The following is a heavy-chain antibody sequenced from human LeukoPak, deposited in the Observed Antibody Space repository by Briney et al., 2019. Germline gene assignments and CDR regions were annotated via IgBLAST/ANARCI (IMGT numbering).Heavy chain of an antibody. D-gene: IGHD2-15*01. J-gene: IGHJ3*02. CDR2: ISGSGGST. Sequence: GGSLRLSXAASGFTFSSYGMHWVRQAPGKGLEWVSAISGSGGSTYYADSVKGRFTISRDNSKNTLYLQMNSLRAEDTAVYYCANPILPEVVVAVSDAFDIWGQGTMVTVSS. V-gene: IGHV3-23*01. CDR3: ANPILPEVVVAVSDAFDI. CDR1: GFTFSSYG.